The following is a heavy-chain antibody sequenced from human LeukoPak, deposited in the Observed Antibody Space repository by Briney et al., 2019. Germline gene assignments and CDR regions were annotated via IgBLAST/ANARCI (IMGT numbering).Heavy chain of an antibody. Sequence: PGVSLRLSCAVSVFTFSDAWMSWVRQAPGKGLEWVGRIRRKKDGGTADYAAPVKGRFTISRDDSKNTLYLQMNSLTIEDTAVYYCTGSSWATNDYWGQGTLVTVSS. D-gene: IGHD6-13*01. CDR3: TGSSWATNDY. CDR2: IRRKKDGGTA. J-gene: IGHJ4*02. CDR1: VFTFSDAW. V-gene: IGHV3-15*01.